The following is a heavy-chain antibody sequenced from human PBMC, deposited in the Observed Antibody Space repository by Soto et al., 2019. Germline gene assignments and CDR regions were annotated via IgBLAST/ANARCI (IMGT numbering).Heavy chain of an antibody. CDR1: GGTFSSYS. CDR3: AGDCGRHAGGIDY. D-gene: IGHD1-26*01. V-gene: IGHV1-69*01. CDR2: IIPIFGTA. Sequence: QVQLVQSGAEVKKPGSSVKVSCKASGGTFSSYSINWVRQAPGQGLEWMGEIIPIFGTANYAQKSQGRVTITADESTSAAYMELSSLSSEDTAVYYCAGDCGRHAGGIDYWGQGLLVSVSS. J-gene: IGHJ4*02.